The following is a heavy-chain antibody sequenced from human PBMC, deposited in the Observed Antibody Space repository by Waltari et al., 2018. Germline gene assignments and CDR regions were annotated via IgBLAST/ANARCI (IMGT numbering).Heavy chain of an antibody. CDR1: GYTFTGYY. J-gene: IGHJ4*02. CDR2: INPNRGGT. D-gene: IGHD2-21*02. CDR3: ARPYGGNSGALC. Sequence: QVQLVQSGAEVKKPGASVKVSCKASGYTFTGYYMHWVRQAPGQGLEWMGWINPNRGGTNDAQKFQGRVTMTRETNVSTAYMELSRLRSDDTAVYYCARPYGGNSGALCWGQGTLVTVSS. V-gene: IGHV1-2*02.